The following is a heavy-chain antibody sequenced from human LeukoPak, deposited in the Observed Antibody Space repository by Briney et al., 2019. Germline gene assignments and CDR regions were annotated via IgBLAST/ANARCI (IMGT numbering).Heavy chain of an antibody. V-gene: IGHV1-18*01. CDR3: ARGPRGSGSYYNYFDY. CDR2: ISAYNGNT. J-gene: IGHJ4*02. D-gene: IGHD1-26*01. CDR1: GYTFTSYG. Sequence: ASVKVSCKASGYTFTSYGISWVRQAPGQGLEWMGWISAYNGNTNYAQKLRGRVTMTTDTSTSTAYMELRSLRSDDTAVYYCARGPRGSGSYYNYFDYWGQGTLVTVSS.